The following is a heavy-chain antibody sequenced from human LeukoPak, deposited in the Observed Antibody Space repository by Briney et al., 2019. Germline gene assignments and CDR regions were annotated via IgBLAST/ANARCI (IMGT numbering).Heavy chain of an antibody. V-gene: IGHV3-30*04. CDR2: ISYDGSSK. CDR3: ARDLIVVVIKGEGADY. CDR1: GFTFSTHA. Sequence: GRSLRLSCAASGFTFSTHAMHWVRQAPGKGLEWVAVISYDGSSKYYADSVKGRFTISRDNSKNTLYLQMNSLRAEDTAVYYCARDLIVVVIKGEGADYWGQGTLVTVSS. J-gene: IGHJ4*02. D-gene: IGHD3-22*01.